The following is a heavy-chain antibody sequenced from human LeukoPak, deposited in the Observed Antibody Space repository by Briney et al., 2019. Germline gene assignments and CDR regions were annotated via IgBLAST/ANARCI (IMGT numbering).Heavy chain of an antibody. CDR2: ISTYRRT. CDR3: ARNYHGGLDP. J-gene: IGHJ5*02. Sequence: PSETLSLTCAFYGESFSGFYFSWVRQPPGKGLEWIGEISTYRRTTYSPSLKCRVSISVDAVDTSKMQFSLKLQSVTAADTAVYYCARNYHGGLDPWGQGTLVTVSS. D-gene: IGHD1-7*01. V-gene: IGHV4-34*01. CDR1: GESFSGFY.